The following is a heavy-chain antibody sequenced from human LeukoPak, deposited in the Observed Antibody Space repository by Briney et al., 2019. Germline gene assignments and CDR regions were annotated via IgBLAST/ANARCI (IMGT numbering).Heavy chain of an antibody. CDR2: ISSGSSTI. CDR1: GFTFSSYE. J-gene: IGHJ6*02. Sequence: GGSLRLSCAASGFTFSSYEMNLVRQAPGKGLEWVSYISSGSSTIYYADSVKGRFTISRDNAKNSLYLQMNSLRDEDTAEYYCARDHRAPAYGMDVWGQGTTVTVSS. V-gene: IGHV3-48*02. CDR3: ARDHRAPAYGMDV.